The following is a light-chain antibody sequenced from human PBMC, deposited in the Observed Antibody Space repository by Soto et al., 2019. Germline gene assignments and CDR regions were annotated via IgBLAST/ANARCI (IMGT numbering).Light chain of an antibody. Sequence: EIVMTQSPATLSVSAGERVTLSCWASQNIYTNLAWYQHTPGQAPRLLISAASTVATGLPSRFSGSGSGTDFTLTIDSLQSEDVAVYYCQQYHRWPVTFGGGTKVEIK. J-gene: IGKJ4*01. CDR1: QNIYTN. CDR3: QQYHRWPVT. V-gene: IGKV3-15*01. CDR2: AAS.